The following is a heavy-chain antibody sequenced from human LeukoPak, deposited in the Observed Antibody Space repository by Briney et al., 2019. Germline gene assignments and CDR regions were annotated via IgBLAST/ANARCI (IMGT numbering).Heavy chain of an antibody. J-gene: IGHJ4*02. CDR3: ARGVLRFLEWFPYYFDY. CDR1: GYTFTSYD. Sequence: ASVKVSCKASGYTFTSYDINWVRQATGQGLEWMGWMNPNSGNTGYAQKFQGRVTMTRNTSISTAYMELSSLRSEVTAVYYCARGVLRFLEWFPYYFDYWGQGTLVTVSS. CDR2: MNPNSGNT. D-gene: IGHD3-3*01. V-gene: IGHV1-8*01.